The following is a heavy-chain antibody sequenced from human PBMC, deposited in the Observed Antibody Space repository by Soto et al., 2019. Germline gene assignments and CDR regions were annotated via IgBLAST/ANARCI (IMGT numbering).Heavy chain of an antibody. Sequence: SETLSLTCTVSGGSISSGDYYWSWIRQPPGKGPEWIGYIYYSGSTYYNPSLKSRVTISVDTSKNQFSLKLSSVTAADTAVYYCASEDIVATFRFFDYWGQGTLVTVSS. J-gene: IGHJ4*02. CDR1: GGSISSGDYY. V-gene: IGHV4-30-4*01. CDR2: IYYSGST. D-gene: IGHD5-12*01. CDR3: ASEDIVATFRFFDY.